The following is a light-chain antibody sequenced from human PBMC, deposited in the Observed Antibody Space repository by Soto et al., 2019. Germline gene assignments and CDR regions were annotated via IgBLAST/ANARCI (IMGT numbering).Light chain of an antibody. Sequence: DSVMTQFPLSLSVTPGEPASISCRSSQSLLHSDGYNYLDWYVQKPGQSPQLLIYLGSNRASGGPDRFSGSGSGTDFTLKISRVEAEDVVVYYCMQALQIRVEFGQGTKVEIK. CDR2: LGS. CDR1: QSLLHSDGYNY. CDR3: MQALQIRVE. J-gene: IGKJ1*01. V-gene: IGKV2-28*01.